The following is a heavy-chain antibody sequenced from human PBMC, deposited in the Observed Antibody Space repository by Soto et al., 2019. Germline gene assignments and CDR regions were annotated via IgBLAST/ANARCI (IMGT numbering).Heavy chain of an antibody. J-gene: IGHJ5*02. D-gene: IGHD2-8*02. Sequence: GGSLRLSCAASGFTFSNYNMNWVRQAPGEGLEWVSTILSIGTTYYADSVKGRFTISRDNSKNTLYLQMDSLRAEDTAVYFCAKKLGKTGGNLFLPWGQGALVTVSS. CDR2: ILSIGTT. CDR3: AKKLGKTGGNLFLP. CDR1: GFTFSNYN. V-gene: IGHV3-23*01.